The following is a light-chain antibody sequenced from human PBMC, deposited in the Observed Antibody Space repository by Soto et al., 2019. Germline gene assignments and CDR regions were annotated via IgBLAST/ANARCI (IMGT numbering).Light chain of an antibody. CDR3: ASWDDSLNGPV. Sequence: QSVLTQPPSVSGAPGQRVTISCTGNSSNLGAGYDVHWYQQLPGAAPKLVIYTNTQRPSGVPDRFSGSKSGTSASLAISGLQSEDEADYYCASWDDSLNGPVFGTGTKLTVL. V-gene: IGLV1-40*01. J-gene: IGLJ1*01. CDR1: SSNLGAGYD. CDR2: TNT.